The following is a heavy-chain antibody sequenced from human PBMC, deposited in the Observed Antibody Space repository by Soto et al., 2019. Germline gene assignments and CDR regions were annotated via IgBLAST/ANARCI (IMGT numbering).Heavy chain of an antibody. Sequence: EVQLVESGGGLVKPGGSLRLSCAASGFTFSSYSMNWVRQAPGKGLEWVSSISSSSSYIYYADSVKGRYTISRDNAKNSLYLQMNSLRAEDTAVYYCARGGNDFWSGYYEYYYYMDVWGKGTTVTVSS. CDR2: ISSSSSYI. V-gene: IGHV3-21*01. CDR1: GFTFSSYS. CDR3: ARGGNDFWSGYYEYYYYMDV. J-gene: IGHJ6*03. D-gene: IGHD3-3*01.